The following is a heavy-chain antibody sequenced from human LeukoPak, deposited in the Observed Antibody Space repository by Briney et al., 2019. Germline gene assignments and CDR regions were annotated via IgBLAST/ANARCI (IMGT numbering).Heavy chain of an antibody. D-gene: IGHD3-16*01. Sequence: LQTLSLTCAVSGGSISSGGYSWSWIRQPPGKGLEWIGYIYHSGSTYYNPSLKSRVTISVDRSKNQFSLKLSSVTAADTAVYYCARDQGEGFDYWGQGTLVTVSS. V-gene: IGHV4-30-2*01. CDR3: ARDQGEGFDY. CDR1: GGSISSGGYS. CDR2: IYHSGST. J-gene: IGHJ4*02.